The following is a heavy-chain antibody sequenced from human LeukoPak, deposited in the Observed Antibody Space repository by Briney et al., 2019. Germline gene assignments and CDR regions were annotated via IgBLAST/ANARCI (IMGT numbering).Heavy chain of an antibody. CDR3: ARGGYSRGQGSPFDY. CDR2: IIPIFGTA. V-gene: IGHV1-69*13. Sequence: GASVNVSCKASGGTFSSYAISWVRQAPGQGLEWMGGIIPIFGTANYAQKFQGRVTITADESTSTAYMELSSLRSEDTAVYYCARGGYSRGQGSPFDYWGQGTLVTVSS. D-gene: IGHD6-19*01. J-gene: IGHJ4*02. CDR1: GGTFSSYA.